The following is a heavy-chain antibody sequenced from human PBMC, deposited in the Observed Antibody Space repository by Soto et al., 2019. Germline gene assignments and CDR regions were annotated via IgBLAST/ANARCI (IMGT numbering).Heavy chain of an antibody. CDR2: INHSGST. J-gene: IGHJ6*03. CDR1: GGSFSGYY. V-gene: IGHV4-34*01. CDR3: ARELGVAAAAKSGLYYMDV. Sequence: SETLSLTCAVYGGSFSGYYWSWIRQPPGKGLEWIGEINHSGSTNYNPSLKSRVTISVDTSKTQFSLKLSSVTAADTAVYYCARELGVAAAAKSGLYYMDVWGKGTTVTVSS. D-gene: IGHD6-13*01.